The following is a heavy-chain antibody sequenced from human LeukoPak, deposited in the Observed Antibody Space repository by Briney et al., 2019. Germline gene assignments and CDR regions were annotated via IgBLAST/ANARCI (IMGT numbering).Heavy chain of an antibody. V-gene: IGHV3-74*01. J-gene: IGHJ1*01. Sequence: GGSLRLSCAASGFTFSSYWMHWVRQAPGKGLVWVSRIKSDGSTRYADSVKGRFTISRDNAKNTVSLQVNSLRAEDTGVYYCARAPSEIGGYYPEYFRHWGKGTLVTVSP. D-gene: IGHD3-22*01. CDR2: IKSDGST. CDR3: ARAPSEIGGYYPEYFRH. CDR1: GFTFSSYW.